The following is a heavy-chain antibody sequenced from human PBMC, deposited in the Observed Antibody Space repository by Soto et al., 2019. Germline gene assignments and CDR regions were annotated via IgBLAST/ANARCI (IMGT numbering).Heavy chain of an antibody. V-gene: IGHV1-69*13. CDR1: GGTFSSYA. J-gene: IGHJ4*02. CDR3: ARAQTGTTGLGY. CDR2: IIPIFGTA. Sequence: SVKVSCKASGGTFSSYAISWVRQAPVQGLEWMGGIIPIFGTANYAQKFQGRVTITADESTSTAYMELSSLRSEDTAVYYCARAQTGTTGLGYWGQGTLVTVSS. D-gene: IGHD1-1*01.